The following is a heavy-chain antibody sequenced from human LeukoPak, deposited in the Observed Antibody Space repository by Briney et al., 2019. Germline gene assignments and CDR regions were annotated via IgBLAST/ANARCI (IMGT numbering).Heavy chain of an antibody. J-gene: IGHJ2*01. D-gene: IGHD1-26*01. CDR3: AKDRTVGASYWYFDL. CDR1: GVTLSSYA. Sequence: GGSLRLSCAASGVTLSSYAMSWARQAPGKGLEWASGISSSGSGGNTYYADSVKGRFTISRDSSKNTLFLHMNTLRAEDTAIYYCAKDRTVGASYWYFDLWGRGTLVTVSS. CDR2: ISSSGSGGNT. V-gene: IGHV3-23*01.